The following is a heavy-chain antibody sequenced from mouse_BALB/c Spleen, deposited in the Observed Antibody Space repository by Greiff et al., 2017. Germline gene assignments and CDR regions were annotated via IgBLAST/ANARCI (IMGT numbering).Heavy chain of an antibody. J-gene: IGHJ2*01. Sequence: VQLQQSGPGLVKPSQSLSLTCTVTGYSITSDYAWNWIRQFPGNKLEWMGYISYSGSTSYNPSLKSRISITRDTSKNQFFLQLNSVTTEDTATYYCARSMGRMDYWGQGTTLTVSS. V-gene: IGHV3-2*02. CDR2: ISYSGST. CDR1: GYSITSDYA. CDR3: ARSMGRMDY. D-gene: IGHD1-1*02.